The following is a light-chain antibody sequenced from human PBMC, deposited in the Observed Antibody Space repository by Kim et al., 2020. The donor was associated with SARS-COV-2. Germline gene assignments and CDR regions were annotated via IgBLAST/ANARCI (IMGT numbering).Light chain of an antibody. V-gene: IGKV3-20*01. CDR2: GAS. Sequence: SPGERATLSCRATQTVTNKFLAWYQQKPGQAPRLLIYGASRRATGIQDRISGSGSGTDFTLTISRLEPEDSAVYYCQQYGSSLQTFGQGTKVDIK. CDR1: QTVTNKF. J-gene: IGKJ1*01. CDR3: QQYGSSLQT.